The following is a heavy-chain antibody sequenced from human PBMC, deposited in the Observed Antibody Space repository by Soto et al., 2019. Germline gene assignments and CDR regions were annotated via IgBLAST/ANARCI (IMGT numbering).Heavy chain of an antibody. CDR1: GGSTHSYY. J-gene: IGHJ4*02. CDR3: ARGHGHGGSSFDF. V-gene: IGHV4-59*01. CDR2: VYNHGDT. D-gene: IGHD2-15*01. Sequence: QVQLQESGPGLVKPSETLSLTCTVSGGSTHSYYWAWIRQPPGKGLEWMGYVYNHGDTNYNPSLKSRVTISVDASKTPFSLKLTSVTPADTAVYYCARGHGHGGSSFDFWGQGTLVTVSS.